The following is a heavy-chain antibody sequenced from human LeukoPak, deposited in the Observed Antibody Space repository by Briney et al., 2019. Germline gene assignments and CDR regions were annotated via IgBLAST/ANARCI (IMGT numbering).Heavy chain of an antibody. J-gene: IGHJ4*02. CDR1: GFTFSSYS. V-gene: IGHV3-53*01. CDR2: IYGGGST. D-gene: IGHD4-23*01. CDR3: ARRGDGGRSFDY. Sequence: GGSLRLSCAASGFTFSSYSMNWVRRAPGKGLEWVSLIYGGGSTYYADSVKGRFTISRDNSKNTLYLQMNSLRAEDTAVYYCARRGDGGRSFDYWGQGTLVTVSS.